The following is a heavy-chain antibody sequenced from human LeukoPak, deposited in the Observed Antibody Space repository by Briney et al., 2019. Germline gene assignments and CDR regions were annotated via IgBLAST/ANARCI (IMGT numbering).Heavy chain of an antibody. V-gene: IGHV5-51*01. Sequence: RGESLKIPCKGSGYCFTSYWIGWVRQLPGKGLEWMGIIYPGDSDTRYSPSFQGQVTISADKSISTAYLQWSSLKASDTAMYYCARPIDGYGAFDIWGQGTMVTVSS. CDR1: GYCFTSYW. CDR2: IYPGDSDT. J-gene: IGHJ3*02. D-gene: IGHD5-24*01. CDR3: ARPIDGYGAFDI.